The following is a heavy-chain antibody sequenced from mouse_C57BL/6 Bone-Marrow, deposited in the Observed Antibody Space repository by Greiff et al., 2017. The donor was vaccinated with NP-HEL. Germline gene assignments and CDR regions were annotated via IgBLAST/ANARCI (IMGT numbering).Heavy chain of an antibody. CDR3: AIDYGSSFYWYFDV. D-gene: IGHD1-1*01. J-gene: IGHJ1*03. Sequence: VQLQQSGAELVRPGSSVKMSCKTSGYTFTSYGINWVKQRPGQGLEWIGYIYIGNGYTEYNEKFKGKATLTSDTSSSTAYMQLSSLTSEDSAVYYCAIDYGSSFYWYFDVWGTGTTVTVSS. CDR2: IYIGNGYT. CDR1: GYTFTSYG. V-gene: IGHV1-58*01.